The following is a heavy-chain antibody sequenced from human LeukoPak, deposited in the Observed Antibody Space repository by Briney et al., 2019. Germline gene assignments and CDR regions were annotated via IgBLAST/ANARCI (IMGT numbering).Heavy chain of an antibody. D-gene: IGHD6-13*01. CDR3: ARGPYSSSWYPLRGAFDI. Sequence: PSETLSLTCTVSGVSISSYYLSWVRQPAGKGLEWIGRIYTGGSTNYNPSLKSRVTMSVDTSKNQFSLKLSSVTAADTAVYYCARGPYSSSWYPLRGAFDIWGQGTMVTVSS. J-gene: IGHJ3*02. V-gene: IGHV4-4*07. CDR2: IYTGGST. CDR1: GVSISSYY.